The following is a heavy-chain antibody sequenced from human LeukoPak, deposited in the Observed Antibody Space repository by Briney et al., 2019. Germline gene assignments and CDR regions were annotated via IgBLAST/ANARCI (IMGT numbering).Heavy chain of an antibody. Sequence: ASVKVSCKASGGTFSSYAISWVRQAPGQGLEWMGGIIPIFGTANYAQKFQGRVTITTDESTSTAYMELSSLRSEDTAVYYCASPRHAGDFYAEYFQHWGQGTLVTVSS. CDR1: GGTFSSYA. CDR3: ASPRHAGDFYAEYFQH. CDR2: IIPIFGTA. J-gene: IGHJ1*01. V-gene: IGHV1-69*05. D-gene: IGHD3-10*01.